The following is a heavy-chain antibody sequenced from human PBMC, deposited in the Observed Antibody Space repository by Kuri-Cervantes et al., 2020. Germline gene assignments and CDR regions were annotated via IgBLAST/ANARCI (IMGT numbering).Heavy chain of an antibody. D-gene: IGHD3-10*01. V-gene: IGHV3-30-3*01. CDR1: GFTFSSYA. J-gene: IGHJ4*02. CDR3: ARYFAFEYFDY. CDR2: ISYDGSNK. Sequence: GESLKISCAASGFTFSSYAMHWVRQAPGKGLEWVAVISYDGSNKYYADSVKGRFTISRDNSKNTLYLQMNSLRAEDTAVYYCARYFAFEYFDYWGQGTLVTVSS.